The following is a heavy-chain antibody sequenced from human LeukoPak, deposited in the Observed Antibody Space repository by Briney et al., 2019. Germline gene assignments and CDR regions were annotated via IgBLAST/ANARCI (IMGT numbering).Heavy chain of an antibody. CDR3: ARESRGGSWYEPGEDAFDI. J-gene: IGHJ3*02. CDR1: GGTFSSYA. CDR2: IIPIFGTA. V-gene: IGHV1-69*01. D-gene: IGHD6-13*01. Sequence: SVTVSCTASGGTFSSYAISWVRQAPGQGLEWMGGIIPIFGTANYAQKFQGRVTITADESTSTAYMELSSLRSEDTAVYYCARESRGGSWYEPGEDAFDIWGQGTMVTVSS.